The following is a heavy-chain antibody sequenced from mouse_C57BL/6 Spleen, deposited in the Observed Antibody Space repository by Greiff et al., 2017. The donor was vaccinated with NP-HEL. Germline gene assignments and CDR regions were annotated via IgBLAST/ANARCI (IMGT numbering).Heavy chain of an antibody. V-gene: IGHV1-52*01. J-gene: IGHJ2*01. D-gene: IGHD2-3*01. CDR2: IDPSDSET. CDR1: GYTFTSYW. CDR3: ARRIYDGYYVDY. Sequence: QVQLKQPGAELVRPGSSVKLSCKASGYTFTSYWMHWVKQRPIQGLEWIGNIDPSDSETHYNQKFKDKATLTVDKSSSTAYMQLSSLTSEDSAVYYCARRIYDGYYVDYWGQGTTLTVSS.